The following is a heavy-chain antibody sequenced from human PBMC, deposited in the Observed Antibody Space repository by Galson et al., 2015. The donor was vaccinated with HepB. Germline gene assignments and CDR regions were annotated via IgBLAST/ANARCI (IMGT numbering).Heavy chain of an antibody. D-gene: IGHD2-15*01. J-gene: IGHJ5*02. V-gene: IGHV1-69*04. CDR1: GGNFSSYA. CDR3: AGVLVKRRDFYPVAATGWFDP. CDR2: IIPILGIA. Sequence: SVKVSCKASGGNFSSYAISWVRQAPGQGLEWMGRIIPILGIANYAQKFQGRVTITADKSTSTVYMELSSLRSEDTAVYYCAGVLVKRRDFYPVAATGWFDPWGQGTLVTVSS.